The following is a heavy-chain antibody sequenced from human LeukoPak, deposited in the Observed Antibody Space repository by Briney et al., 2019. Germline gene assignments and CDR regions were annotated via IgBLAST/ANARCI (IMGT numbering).Heavy chain of an antibody. CDR3: AKDLFTMVRGAPEY. CDR2: ISYDGSNK. D-gene: IGHD3-10*01. J-gene: IGHJ4*02. Sequence: PGGSLRLSCAASGFTFSSYGMHWVRQAPGKGLEWVAVISYDGSNKYYADSVKGRFTISRDNSKNTLYLQMNSLRAEDTAVYYCAKDLFTMVRGAPEYWGQGTLVTVSS. CDR1: GFTFSSYG. V-gene: IGHV3-30*18.